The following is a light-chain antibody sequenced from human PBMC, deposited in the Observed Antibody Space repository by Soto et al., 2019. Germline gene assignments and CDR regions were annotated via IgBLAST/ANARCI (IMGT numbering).Light chain of an antibody. Sequence: EIVLTQSPGTQSLSPGERATLSCRASQSVSSNYLSWYQQKPGQAPRLLIYGASSRATVIPDRFSGSGSGTDFTLTISRLEPEDFAVYYCQQYGSSPLTFGGGTKVEIK. CDR3: QQYGSSPLT. CDR2: GAS. CDR1: QSVSSNY. J-gene: IGKJ4*01. V-gene: IGKV3-20*01.